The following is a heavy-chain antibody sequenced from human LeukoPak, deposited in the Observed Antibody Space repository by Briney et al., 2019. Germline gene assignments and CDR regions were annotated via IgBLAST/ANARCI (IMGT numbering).Heavy chain of an antibody. Sequence: EGSLRLSCAASGFTFDDYAMHWVRQAPGKGLEWVSAISGSGGSTYYADSVKGRFTISRDNSKNTLYLQMNSLRAEDTAVYYCAKVGTAMVNDYWGQGTLVTVSS. CDR1: GFTFDDYA. CDR2: ISGSGGST. J-gene: IGHJ4*02. CDR3: AKVGTAMVNDY. V-gene: IGHV3-23*01. D-gene: IGHD5-18*01.